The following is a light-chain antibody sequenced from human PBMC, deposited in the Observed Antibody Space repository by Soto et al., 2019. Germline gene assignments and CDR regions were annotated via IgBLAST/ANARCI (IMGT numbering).Light chain of an antibody. CDR2: DVS. Sequence: SVLTQPASLSWSPGQSITLSCPGTNSDGCGYNYVSWYQQHPGKAPKFMIYDVSNRPSGVSNRFSGSKSGNTASLTISGLQAEDEADYYCCSYTTSNTRQIVFGTGTKVTVL. V-gene: IGLV2-14*01. J-gene: IGLJ1*01. CDR1: NSDGCGYNY. CDR3: CSYTTSNTRQIV.